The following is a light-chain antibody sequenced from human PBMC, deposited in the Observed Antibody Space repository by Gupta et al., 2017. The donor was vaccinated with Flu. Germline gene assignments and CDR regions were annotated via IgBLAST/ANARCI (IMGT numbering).Light chain of an antibody. Sequence: DIQMTQSPSTLSASVGDKVTFTCRASQSISRWLAWYQQKPGRGPKLLVFKTSSLESGVLTRFRGRRYVTEFTRTISSLQPDDFASNHGKHSRTFGQGTKLEI. CDR2: KTS. V-gene: IGKV1-5*03. CDR3: KHSRT. CDR1: QSISRW. J-gene: IGKJ2*01.